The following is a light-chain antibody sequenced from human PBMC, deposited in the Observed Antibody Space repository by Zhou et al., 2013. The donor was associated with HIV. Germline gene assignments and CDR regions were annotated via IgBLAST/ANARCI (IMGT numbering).Light chain of an antibody. V-gene: IGKV1-5*03. J-gene: IGKJ2*01. CDR3: QQYNSYRYT. CDR1: QSINNW. Sequence: DIQMTQSPSTLSASVGDRVTITCRASQSINNWMAWYQQKPGKAPKPLIYKASNLESGVPSRFSGSGSGTEFTLTISSLQPDDGATYYCQQYNSYRYTFGQGTKLEI. CDR2: KAS.